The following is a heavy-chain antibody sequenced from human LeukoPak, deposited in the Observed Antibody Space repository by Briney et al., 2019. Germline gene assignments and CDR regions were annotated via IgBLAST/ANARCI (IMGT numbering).Heavy chain of an antibody. D-gene: IGHD3-10*01. J-gene: IGHJ3*02. Sequence: SETLSLTCTVPGGSIISYYWTWIRQPAGKGLEWIGRIYTSGSTNSNPSLKSRVTMSVDTSKNQFSLKLSSVTAADTAVYYCARGGGSGSYYAFDIWGQRKMVTVSS. CDR2: IYTSGST. CDR1: GGSIISYY. CDR3: ARGGGSGSYYAFDI. V-gene: IGHV4-4*07.